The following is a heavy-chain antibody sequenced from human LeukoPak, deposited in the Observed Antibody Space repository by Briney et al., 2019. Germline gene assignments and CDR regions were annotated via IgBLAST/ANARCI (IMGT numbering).Heavy chain of an antibody. CDR3: ATTLGVRFGELWD. J-gene: IGHJ4*02. CDR2: IYYSGST. V-gene: IGHV4-39*01. D-gene: IGHD3-10*01. Sequence: PSETLSLTCTVSGGSIRSSSYYWGWIRQPPGKGLEWIGSIYYSGSTYYNPSLKSRVTISVDTSKNQFSLKLRSVTAADTAVYYCATTLGVRFGELWDWGQGTLVTVSS. CDR1: GGSIRSSSYY.